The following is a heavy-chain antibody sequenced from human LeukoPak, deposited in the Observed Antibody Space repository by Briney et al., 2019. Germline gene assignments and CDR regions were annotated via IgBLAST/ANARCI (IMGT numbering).Heavy chain of an antibody. CDR2: IWYEGSNK. D-gene: IGHD4-17*01. V-gene: IGHV3-33*06. J-gene: IGHJ4*02. CDR3: AKSPGIGTYGDRSTAVDY. CDR1: GFTFSSYG. Sequence: GGSLRLSCAASGFTFSSYGMHWVRQAPGKGREWVAVIWYEGSNKYYADSVKGRFTISRDNSENTLYLQVNNLRGEDTAVYYCAKSPGIGTYGDRSTAVDYWGQGTLVTVSS.